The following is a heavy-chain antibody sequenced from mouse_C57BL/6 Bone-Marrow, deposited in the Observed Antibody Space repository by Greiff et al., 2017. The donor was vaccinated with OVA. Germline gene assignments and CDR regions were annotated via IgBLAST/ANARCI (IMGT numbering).Heavy chain of an antibody. D-gene: IGHD3-2*02. CDR1: GFNIKNTY. CDR2: IDPANGNN. Sequence: VQLKESVAELVRPGASVKLSCTASGFNIKNTYMHWVKQRPEQGLEWIGRIDPANGNNKYAPKFQGKATINADTSSNTAYLQLSSLTSEYTAIYYCARTAQVSYYAKDYWGQGTSVTVSS. V-gene: IGHV14-3*01. CDR3: ARTAQVSYYAKDY. J-gene: IGHJ4*01.